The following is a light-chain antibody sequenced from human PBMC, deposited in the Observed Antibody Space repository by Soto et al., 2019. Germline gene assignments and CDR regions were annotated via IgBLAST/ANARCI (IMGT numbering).Light chain of an antibody. CDR2: DVS. J-gene: IGLJ1*01. Sequence: LTQPASVSGSPGQSITISCTGTSSDVGGYNYVSWYQQHPGKAPKLMIYDVSYRPSGVSDRFSGSKSGNTASLTISGLQAEDEADYYCSSYTSSSLYVFGTGTKVTV. CDR1: SSDVGGYNY. CDR3: SSYTSSSLYV. V-gene: IGLV2-14*03.